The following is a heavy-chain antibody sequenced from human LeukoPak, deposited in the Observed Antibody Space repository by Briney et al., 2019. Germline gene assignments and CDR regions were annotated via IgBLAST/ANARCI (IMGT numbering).Heavy chain of an antibody. CDR2: MNPNSGGT. CDR3: ARDLALDYYDSSGLDY. D-gene: IGHD3-22*01. V-gene: IGHV1-2*06. CDR1: GYTFTCYY. Sequence: ASVKVSCKASGYTFTCYYMHWVGQAPGQGLEWMGRMNPNSGGTNYAQKFQGRVTMTRDTSISTAYMELSRLRSDDTAVYYCARDLALDYYDSSGLDYWGQGTLVTVSS. J-gene: IGHJ4*02.